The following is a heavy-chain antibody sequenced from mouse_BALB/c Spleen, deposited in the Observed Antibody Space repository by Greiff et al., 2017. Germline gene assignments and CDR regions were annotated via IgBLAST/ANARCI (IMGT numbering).Heavy chain of an antibody. Sequence: EVQLQESGPGLVKPSQSLSLTCTVTGYSITSDYAWNWIRQFPGNKLEWMGYISYSGSTSYNPSLKSRISITRDTSKNQFFLQLNSVTTEDTATYYCASYDYDGYWYFDVWGAGTTVTVSS. D-gene: IGHD2-4*01. J-gene: IGHJ1*01. V-gene: IGHV3-2*02. CDR1: GYSITSDYA. CDR3: ASYDYDGYWYFDV. CDR2: ISYSGST.